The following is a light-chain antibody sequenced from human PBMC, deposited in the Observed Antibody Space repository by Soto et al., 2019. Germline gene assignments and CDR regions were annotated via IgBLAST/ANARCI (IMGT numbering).Light chain of an antibody. Sequence: IVLTQSPATLSLSPGERATLSCRASHSVSSNLAWYQHKPGQAPRLLIYGTSSRATGIPDRFSGSGSGTDFTLTISRLEPEDFAVYYCQQYGSSPWTFGQGTKVDIK. J-gene: IGKJ1*01. V-gene: IGKV3-20*01. CDR1: HSVSSN. CDR3: QQYGSSPWT. CDR2: GTS.